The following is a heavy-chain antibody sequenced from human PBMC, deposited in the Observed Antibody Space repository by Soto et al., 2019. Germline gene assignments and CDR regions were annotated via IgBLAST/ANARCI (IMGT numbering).Heavy chain of an antibody. CDR2: ISGSGGSA. D-gene: IGHD3-10*01. CDR3: AKGINGSGSPNWLDP. V-gene: IGHV3-23*01. Sequence: GGSLRLSCAASGFTFSSYAMSWVRQAPGKGLEWVSSISGSGGSAYYADSMKGRFTISRDNSKNTLYLQMNSLRAEDTAVYYCAKGINGSGSPNWLDPWGQGTLVTVSS. J-gene: IGHJ5*02. CDR1: GFTFSSYA.